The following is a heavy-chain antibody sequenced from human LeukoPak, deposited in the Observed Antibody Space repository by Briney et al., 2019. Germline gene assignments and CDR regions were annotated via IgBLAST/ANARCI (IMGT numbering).Heavy chain of an antibody. Sequence: GGSLRLSCATSGFTFKNYGMHWVRQAPGKGPEWVAFIRYDESEKHYADSAKGRFTISRDISENTLFLQMNGLRAEDTAVYYCARDRGGYSYGDSDYWGQGTLVTVSS. CDR2: IRYDESEK. D-gene: IGHD5-18*01. J-gene: IGHJ4*02. CDR1: GFTFKNYG. V-gene: IGHV3-30*02. CDR3: ARDRGGYSYGDSDY.